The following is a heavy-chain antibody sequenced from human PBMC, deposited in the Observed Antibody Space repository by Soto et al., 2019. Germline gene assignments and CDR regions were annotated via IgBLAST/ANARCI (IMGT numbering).Heavy chain of an antibody. CDR2: IYYSGST. V-gene: IGHV4-59*08. CDR3: ASGITMVRGGNYYYYYGIDV. D-gene: IGHD3-10*01. Sequence: PSETLSLTCTVSGGSISSYYWSWIRQPPGKGLEWIGYIYYSGSTNYNPSLKSRVTISVDTSKNQFSLKLSSVTAADTAVYYCASGITMVRGGNYYYYYGIDVWGQGTTVTVS. CDR1: GGSISSYY. J-gene: IGHJ6*02.